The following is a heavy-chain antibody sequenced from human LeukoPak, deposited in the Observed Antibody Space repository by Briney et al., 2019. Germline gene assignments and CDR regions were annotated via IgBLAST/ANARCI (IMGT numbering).Heavy chain of an antibody. CDR1: GYTFTGYY. CDR3: AREYSGSYFDY. J-gene: IGHJ4*02. D-gene: IGHD1-26*01. V-gene: IGHV1-2*02. CDR2: INPNSGGT. Sequence: ASVKVSCKASGYTFTGYYMHWVRQAPGQGLEWMGWINPNSGGTNYAQKFQGSVSVTRDTSISTVYMELSRLKSDDTAVYYCAREYSGSYFDYWGQGTLVAVSS.